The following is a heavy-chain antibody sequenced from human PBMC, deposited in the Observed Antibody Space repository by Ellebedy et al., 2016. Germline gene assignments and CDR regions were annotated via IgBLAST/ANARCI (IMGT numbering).Heavy chain of an antibody. D-gene: IGHD2-15*01. V-gene: IGHV3-48*04. CDR3: AKAGQIGYCSGGSCYPPVD. CDR1: GFTFSSYS. J-gene: IGHJ4*02. CDR2: ITSSSSTI. Sequence: GESLKISXAASGFTFSSYSMYWVRQAPGKGLEWISYITSSSSTIHYADSVKGRFTISRDNAKTSLYLQMNSLRAEDTAVYYCAKAGQIGYCSGGSCYPPVDWGQGTLVTVSS.